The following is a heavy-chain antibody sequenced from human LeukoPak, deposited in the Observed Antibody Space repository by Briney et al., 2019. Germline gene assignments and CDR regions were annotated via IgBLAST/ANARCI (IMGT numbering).Heavy chain of an antibody. Sequence: ASVKVSCKASGYAFTSYDINWVRQATGQGLEWVGWMNPNSGNAGYAQKFQGRVTMTRNTSISTAYMELSSLRSEDTAVYYCARERGDYNGAFDIWGQGTMVAVSS. CDR1: GYAFTSYD. CDR3: ARERGDYNGAFDI. D-gene: IGHD4-17*01. V-gene: IGHV1-8*01. J-gene: IGHJ3*02. CDR2: MNPNSGNA.